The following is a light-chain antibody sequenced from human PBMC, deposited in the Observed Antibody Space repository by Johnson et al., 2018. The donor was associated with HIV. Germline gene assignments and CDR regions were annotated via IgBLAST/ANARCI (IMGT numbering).Light chain of an antibody. Sequence: QSVLTQPPSVSAAPGQKVTISCSGSSSNIGNNYVSWYQQLPGTAPKLLIYENNKRPSGIPDRFSGSKSGTSATLGITGLQTGDEADYYCGTWDSILSAAPQVFVTGTKVTV. CDR3: GTWDSILSAAPQV. J-gene: IGLJ1*01. CDR1: SSNIGNNY. CDR2: ENN. V-gene: IGLV1-51*02.